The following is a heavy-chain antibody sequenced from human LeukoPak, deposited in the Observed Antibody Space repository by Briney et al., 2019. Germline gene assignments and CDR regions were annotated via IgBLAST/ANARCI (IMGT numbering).Heavy chain of an antibody. Sequence: PGGSLRLSCAASGFTFSDYYMSWIRQAPGKGLEWISCINSGSTTYYADSVKGRFTISRDNAKNSLYLQMNSLRAEDTALYYCAKRQALRWGPYDYWGQGTLVTVSS. D-gene: IGHD3-16*01. CDR2: INSGSTT. CDR3: AKRQALRWGPYDY. V-gene: IGHV3-11*01. J-gene: IGHJ4*02. CDR1: GFTFSDYY.